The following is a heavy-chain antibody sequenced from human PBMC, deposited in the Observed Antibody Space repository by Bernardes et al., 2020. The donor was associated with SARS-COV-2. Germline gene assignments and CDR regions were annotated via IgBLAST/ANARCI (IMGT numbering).Heavy chain of an antibody. Sequence: AALRLSCAASGFTFSSYWMSWVRQAPGKGLEWVANIKQDGSEKYYVDSVKGRFTISRDNAKNSLYLQMNSLRAEDTAVYYCARDRGTIAAAGQDYYYYYGMDVWGQGTTVTVSS. D-gene: IGHD6-13*01. CDR3: ARDRGTIAAAGQDYYYYYGMDV. V-gene: IGHV3-7*01. CDR2: IKQDGSEK. CDR1: GFTFSSYW. J-gene: IGHJ6*02.